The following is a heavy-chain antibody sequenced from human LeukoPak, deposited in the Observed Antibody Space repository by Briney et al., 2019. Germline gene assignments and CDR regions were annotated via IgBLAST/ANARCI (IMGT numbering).Heavy chain of an antibody. V-gene: IGHV1-2*02. CDR2: INPNSGGT. CDR1: GYTLTGYY. J-gene: IGHJ6*04. D-gene: IGHD6-19*01. CDR3: ARAGGRVIAVALDV. Sequence: ASVKVSCKASGYTLTGYYMHWVRQAPGQGLEWMGWINPNSGGTNYAQKFQGRVTMTRDTSISTAYMELSRLRSDDTAAYYCARAGGRVIAVALDVWGKGTTVTVSS.